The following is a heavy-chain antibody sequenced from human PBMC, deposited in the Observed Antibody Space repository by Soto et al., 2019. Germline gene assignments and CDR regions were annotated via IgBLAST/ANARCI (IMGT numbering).Heavy chain of an antibody. CDR2: IIPILGIA. Sequence: QVQLVQSGAEVKKPGSSVKVSCKASVGTFSSYTISWVRQAPGQGLEWMGRIIPILGIANYAQKFQGRVTITADKSTSTADMELSSLSSEDTAVYYCARGPGPRGPLDYLGQGTLVTVSS. J-gene: IGHJ4*02. CDR3: ARGPGPRGPLDY. D-gene: IGHD7-27*01. V-gene: IGHV1-69*02. CDR1: VGTFSSYT.